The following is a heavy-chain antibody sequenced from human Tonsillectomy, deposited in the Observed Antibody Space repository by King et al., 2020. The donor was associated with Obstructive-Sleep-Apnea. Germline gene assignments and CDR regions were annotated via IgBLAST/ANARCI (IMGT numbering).Heavy chain of an antibody. CDR3: ARALTGGPYYFDY. D-gene: IGHD3-9*01. Sequence: VQLQESGPGLVKPSETLSLTCTVSGYSISSGYYWGWIRQPPGKGLEWIGSLDHSGTTYYNPPLKSRVTISVDTSKNQFSLKLSSVTAADTAVYYCARALTGGPYYFDYWGQGTLVTVSS. CDR2: LDHSGTT. V-gene: IGHV4-38-2*02. J-gene: IGHJ4*02. CDR1: GYSISSGYY.